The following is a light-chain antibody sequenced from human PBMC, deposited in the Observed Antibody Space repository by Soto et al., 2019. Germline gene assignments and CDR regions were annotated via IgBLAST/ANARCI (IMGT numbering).Light chain of an antibody. CDR3: QVWDSSSDHPYV. CDR1: DIGSKS. CDR2: YDS. Sequence: SYELTQAPSVSVAPGETARITCGGNDIGSKSVHWYQQMPGQAPVVVISYDSDRPSGIPERFSGSNSGNTATLTIRSVEAGDEADYYCQVWDSSSDHPYVFGSGTKLTVL. V-gene: IGLV3-21*04. J-gene: IGLJ1*01.